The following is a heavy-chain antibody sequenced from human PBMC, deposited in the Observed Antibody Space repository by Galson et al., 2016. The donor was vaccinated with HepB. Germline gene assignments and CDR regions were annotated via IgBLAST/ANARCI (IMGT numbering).Heavy chain of an antibody. Sequence: SLRLSCAASGLTFSSYWMHWVRQAPGKGLEWISHIKSDGRKTNYADSVKGRFTISRDNSKSTLYLQMNSLRAEDTAVYYCAKDQFGGSSYGGNDAFDIWGQGTMVTVSS. CDR3: AKDQFGGSSYGGNDAFDI. J-gene: IGHJ3*02. CDR2: IKSDGRKT. CDR1: GLTFSSYW. D-gene: IGHD1-26*01. V-gene: IGHV3-74*01.